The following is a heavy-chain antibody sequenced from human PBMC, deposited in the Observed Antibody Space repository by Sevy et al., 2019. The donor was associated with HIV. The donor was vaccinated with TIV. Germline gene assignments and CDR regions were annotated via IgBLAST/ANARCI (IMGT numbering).Heavy chain of an antibody. D-gene: IGHD5-12*01. CDR3: AKATSAKATEDHFDY. J-gene: IGHJ4*02. Sequence: GGSLTLSCAASGFTFNSFAISWVRHAPGKGLEWVSGVSGSGDRTYYTDYMKGRFTVARDNSKNTLYLQIDNLRVEDTAVYYCAKATSAKATEDHFDYWGQGTLVTVSS. CDR1: GFTFNSFA. CDR2: VSGSGDRT. V-gene: IGHV3-23*01.